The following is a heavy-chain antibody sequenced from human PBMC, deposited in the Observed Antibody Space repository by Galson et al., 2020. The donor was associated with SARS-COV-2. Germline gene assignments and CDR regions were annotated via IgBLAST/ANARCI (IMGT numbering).Heavy chain of an antibody. CDR3: ARDEDGYNDV. CDR1: GFKFSNNW. J-gene: IGHJ4*02. Sequence: GESLKISCAASGFKFSNNWMSWVRQAPGKGLQWVANIKQDGSDRYYVDSVRGRFTISSDYAKNSVYLQMSNLRVDDTAVYYCARDEDGYNDVWGQGTLVAVSS. V-gene: IGHV3-7*01. D-gene: IGHD5-12*01. CDR2: IKQDGSDR.